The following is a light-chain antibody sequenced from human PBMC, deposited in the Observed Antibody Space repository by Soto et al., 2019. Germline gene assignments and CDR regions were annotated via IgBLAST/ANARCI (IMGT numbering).Light chain of an antibody. Sequence: QSVLTQPASVSGSPGQSITISCTGSSSDIGGYNYVSWYQQHPGKAPQLMIYDVSYRPSGISDRFSGSKSGNTASLTISGLQPKDEADYYCSSYGASSTLFGGGTKPTVL. J-gene: IGLJ3*02. CDR3: SSYGASSTL. CDR1: SSDIGGYNY. CDR2: DVS. V-gene: IGLV2-14*03.